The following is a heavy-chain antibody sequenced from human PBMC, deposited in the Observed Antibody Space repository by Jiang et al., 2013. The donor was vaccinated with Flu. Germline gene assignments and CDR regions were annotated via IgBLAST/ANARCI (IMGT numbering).Heavy chain of an antibody. CDR1: GGSISSYY. CDR2: IYYSGST. CDR3: ARGKASIAAAGTLGVNWFDP. Sequence: LLKPSETLSLTCTVSGGSISSYYWSWIRQPPGKGLEWIGYIYYSGSTNYNPSLKSRVTISVDTSKNQFSLKLSSVTAADTAVYYCARGKASIAAAGTLGVNWFDPWGQGTLVTVSS. D-gene: IGHD6-13*01. V-gene: IGHV4-59*13. J-gene: IGHJ5*02.